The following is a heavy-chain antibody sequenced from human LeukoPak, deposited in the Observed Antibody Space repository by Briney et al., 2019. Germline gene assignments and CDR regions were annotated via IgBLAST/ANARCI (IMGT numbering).Heavy chain of an antibody. J-gene: IGHJ2*01. Sequence: SVKVSCKASGGTFSSCAISWVRQAPGQGLEWMGGIIPIFGTANYAQKFQGRVTITADKSTSTAYMELSSLRSEDTAVYYCARDKLTGDDSSSWVPPPTDWYFDLWGRGTLVTVSS. D-gene: IGHD6-13*01. V-gene: IGHV1-69*06. CDR2: IIPIFGTA. CDR1: GGTFSSCA. CDR3: ARDKLTGDDSSSWVPPPTDWYFDL.